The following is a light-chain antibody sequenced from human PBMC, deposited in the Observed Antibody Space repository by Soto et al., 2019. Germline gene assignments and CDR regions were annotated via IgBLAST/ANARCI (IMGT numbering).Light chain of an antibody. CDR1: QDIRNY. V-gene: IGKV1-33*01. CDR2: DAS. J-gene: IGKJ2*01. CDR3: QQYVDFPQT. Sequence: DIQMTQSPSSLSASVGDRVTITCQASQDIRNYLNWYQQKPGKAPKLLIYDASYLETGVPSRFSGSGSGTDFTFTIDSVQPEDIATYYCQQYVDFPQTFGQGTKLEIK.